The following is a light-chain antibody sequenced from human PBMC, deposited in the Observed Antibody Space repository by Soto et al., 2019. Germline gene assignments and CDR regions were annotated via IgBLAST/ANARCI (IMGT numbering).Light chain of an antibody. CDR1: SSDVGDYNY. V-gene: IGLV2-11*01. Sequence: SALTQPRSVSGSPGQSVTISCTGTSSDVGDYNYVSWYQQHPGKAPKLMIYDVSKWPSGVPDRFSGSKSGNTASLTISGLQAEDEADYYCCSYAGSYTYVFGTGTKVTVL. CDR3: CSYAGSYTYV. CDR2: DVS. J-gene: IGLJ1*01.